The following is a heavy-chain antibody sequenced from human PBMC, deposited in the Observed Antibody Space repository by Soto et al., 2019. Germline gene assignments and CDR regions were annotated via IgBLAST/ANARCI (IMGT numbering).Heavy chain of an antibody. D-gene: IGHD3-22*01. V-gene: IGHV4-31*03. CDR2: IYYSGST. CDR1: GGSISSGGYY. J-gene: IGHJ4*02. CDR3: ARMESYDSSGYYSTEFDY. Sequence: QVQLQELGPGLVKPSQTLSLTCTVSGGSISSGGYYWSWIRQHPGKGLEWIGYIYYSGSTYYNPSLKSRVTISVDTSKNQFSLKLSSVTAADTAVYYCARMESYDSSGYYSTEFDYWGQGTLVTVSS.